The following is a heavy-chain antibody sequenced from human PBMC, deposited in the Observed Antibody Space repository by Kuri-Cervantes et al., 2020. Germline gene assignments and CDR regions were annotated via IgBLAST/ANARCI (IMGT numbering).Heavy chain of an antibody. CDR2: MNPNSGNT. CDR1: GYTFTSYD. D-gene: IGHD2-8*01. J-gene: IGHJ5*02. V-gene: IGHV1-8*02. CDR3: AGLETHCTNGVCYVSALDP. Sequence: ASVKVSCKASGYTFTSYDINWVRQATGQGLEWMGWMNPNSGNTGYAQKFQGRVTMTRNTSISTAYMGLSSLRSEDTAVYYCAGLETHCTNGVCYVSALDPWGQGTLVTVSS.